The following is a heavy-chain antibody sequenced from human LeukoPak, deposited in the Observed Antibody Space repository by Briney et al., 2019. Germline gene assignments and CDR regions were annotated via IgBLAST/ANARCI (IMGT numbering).Heavy chain of an antibody. J-gene: IGHJ6*02. CDR1: GFTFSSYW. Sequence: GGSLRLSCAASGFTFSSYWMSWVRQAPGKGLEWVANIKQDGSEKYYVDSVKGRFTSSRDNAKNSLYLQMNSLRAEDTAVYYCARDGRSPWYYDFWSGYSSNPYYYCGMDVWGQGTTVTVSS. D-gene: IGHD3-3*01. CDR3: ARDGRSPWYYDFWSGYSSNPYYYCGMDV. V-gene: IGHV3-7*01. CDR2: IKQDGSEK.